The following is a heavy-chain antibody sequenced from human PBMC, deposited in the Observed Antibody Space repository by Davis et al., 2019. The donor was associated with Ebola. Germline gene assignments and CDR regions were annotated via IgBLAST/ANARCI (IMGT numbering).Heavy chain of an antibody. D-gene: IGHD6-13*01. J-gene: IGHJ4*02. CDR2: IIPIFGTA. CDR3: ARDVFRLSWYFDY. V-gene: IGHV1-69*13. CDR1: GGTFSSYA. Sequence: AASVKVSCKASGGTFSSYAISWVRQAPGQGLEWMGGIIPIFGTANYAQKFQGRVTITADESTSTAYMELSSLRSEDTAVYYCARDVFRLSWYFDYWGQGTLVTVSS.